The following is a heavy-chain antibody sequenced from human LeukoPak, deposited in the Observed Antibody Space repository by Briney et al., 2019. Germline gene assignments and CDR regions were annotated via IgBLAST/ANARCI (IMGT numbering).Heavy chain of an antibody. CDR2: IVVGSGNT. CDR3: AADPSYSSGYRYYFDY. CDR1: GFTFISSA. J-gene: IGHJ4*02. Sequence: SVKVSCKPSGFTFISSAVQWVRQARGQRLEWIGWIVVGSGNTNYAQKFQERVTITRDMSTSTAYMELSSLRSEDTAVYYCAADPSYSSGYRYYFDYWGQGTLVTVSS. V-gene: IGHV1-58*01. D-gene: IGHD3-22*01.